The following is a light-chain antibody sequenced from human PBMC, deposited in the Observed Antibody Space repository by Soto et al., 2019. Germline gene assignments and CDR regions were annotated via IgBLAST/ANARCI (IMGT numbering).Light chain of an antibody. J-gene: IGKJ1*01. CDR2: GAS. CDR1: QSVSSN. Sequence: EIVMTQSPATLSVSPGERATLSCRASQSVSSNLAWYQQKPGLAPRLLIYGASTRATGIPARFSGSGSGTEFTLTISSLQSEDFAVYYCQPYNNWPPWTFGQGTKVEIK. V-gene: IGKV3-15*01. CDR3: QPYNNWPPWT.